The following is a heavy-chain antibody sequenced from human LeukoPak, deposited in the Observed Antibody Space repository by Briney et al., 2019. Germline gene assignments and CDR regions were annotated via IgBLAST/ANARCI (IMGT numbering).Heavy chain of an antibody. CDR1: AYTFTSYD. J-gene: IGHJ5*02. Sequence: ASVKVSCKASAYTFTSYDINWVRQATGQGLEWMGWMNPNSGNTGYAQKFQGRVTMTRNTSISTAYMELSSLRSEDTAVYYCARGLPGYYDYVWGSYRYNWFDPWGQGTLVTVSS. D-gene: IGHD3-16*02. CDR3: ARGLPGYYDYVWGSYRYNWFDP. V-gene: IGHV1-8*01. CDR2: MNPNSGNT.